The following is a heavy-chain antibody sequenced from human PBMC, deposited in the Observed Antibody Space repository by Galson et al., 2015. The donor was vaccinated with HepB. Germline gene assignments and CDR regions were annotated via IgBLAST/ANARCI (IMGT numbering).Heavy chain of an antibody. CDR3: ARDSVDCSGGSCYGQH. D-gene: IGHD2-15*01. CDR1: GYTFTNYY. J-gene: IGHJ1*01. V-gene: IGHV1-46*01. CDR2: ITPSRGTP. Sequence: SVKVSCKASGYTFTNYYMHWVRQAPGQGLEWMGIITPSRGTPSYPQKFQGRVAMTRDTSTSTVYMELSSLKSKDTAVYYCARDSVDCSGGSCYGQHWGRGTLVTVSS.